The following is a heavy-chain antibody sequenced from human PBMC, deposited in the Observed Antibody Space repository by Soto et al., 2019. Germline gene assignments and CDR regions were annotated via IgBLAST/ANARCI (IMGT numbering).Heavy chain of an antibody. CDR2: ISGSGGST. D-gene: IGHD1-1*01. Sequence: GGSLRLSCAASGFTFSSYAMSWVRQAPEKGLEWVSTISGSGGSTHYADSVKGRFTISRDNSKNTLYLQMNSLRAEDTAVYYCAKEPTTHPVGWFDPWGQGTLVTVSS. CDR1: GFTFSSYA. J-gene: IGHJ5*02. CDR3: AKEPTTHPVGWFDP. V-gene: IGHV3-23*01.